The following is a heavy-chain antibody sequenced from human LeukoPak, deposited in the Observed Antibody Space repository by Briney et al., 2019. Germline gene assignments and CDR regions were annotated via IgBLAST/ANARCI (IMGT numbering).Heavy chain of an antibody. CDR1: GFTFSSYW. CDR2: IKQDGSEK. J-gene: IGHJ6*03. D-gene: IGHD6-19*01. CDR3: ARISSSGWYLPYYYYYYMDV. Sequence: PGGSLRLSRAASGFTFSSYWMSWVRQAPGKGLEWVANIKQDGSEKHYVDSVKGRFTISRDNAKNSLYLQMNSLRAEDTAVYYCARISSSGWYLPYYYYYYMDVWGKGTTVTVSS. V-gene: IGHV3-7*01.